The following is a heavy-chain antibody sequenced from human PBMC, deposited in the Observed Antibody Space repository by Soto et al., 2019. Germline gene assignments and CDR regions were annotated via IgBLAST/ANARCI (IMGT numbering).Heavy chain of an antibody. V-gene: IGHV4-59*01. Sequence: PSETLSLTCSVPGGSISSYYWSWIRQPPGKGLEWIGYIQNGGSTNYNPSLKSRVTISVDTPKNQFSLNLSSVTAADTAVYYCEAHRGNWFAASAFDLWGQGTMVPVSS. CDR2: IQNGGST. D-gene: IGHD1-1*01. CDR3: EAHRGNWFAASAFDL. J-gene: IGHJ3*01. CDR1: GGSISSYY.